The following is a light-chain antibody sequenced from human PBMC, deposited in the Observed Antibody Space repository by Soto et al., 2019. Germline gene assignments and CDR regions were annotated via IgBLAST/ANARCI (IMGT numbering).Light chain of an antibody. CDR1: SSDVGDYNY. CDR3: SSFTSSITVL. Sequence: QSALTQPASVSGSPGQSITISCTGTSSDVGDYNYVSWYQHHPGKAPKLMIYEVSNRPSGVSNRFSGSKSGNTASLTISGLQAEDEADSYCSSFTSSITVLFGGGTKLTVL. CDR2: EVS. J-gene: IGLJ2*01. V-gene: IGLV2-14*01.